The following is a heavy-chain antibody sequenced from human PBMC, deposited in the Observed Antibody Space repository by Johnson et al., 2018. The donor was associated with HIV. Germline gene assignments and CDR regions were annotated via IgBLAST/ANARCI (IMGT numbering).Heavy chain of an antibody. CDR3: AREGGIRGPSPVYAFDI. Sequence: QVQPVESGGGAVKPGRSLRLSCAASGLTFRSYAMHWVRQAPRKGLEWVAAMSYDRGNNNYADSVMRRFTIPMDNSKNTLYLQMNSIRAEDTTVYYCAREGGIRGPSPVYAFDIWGQGTMVTVSS. V-gene: IGHV3-30-3*01. CDR2: MSYDRGNN. CDR1: GLTFRSYA. D-gene: IGHD3-16*01. J-gene: IGHJ3*02.